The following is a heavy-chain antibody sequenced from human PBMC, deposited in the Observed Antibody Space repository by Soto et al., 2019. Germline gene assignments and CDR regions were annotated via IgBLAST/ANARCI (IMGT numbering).Heavy chain of an antibody. CDR3: ARRRKKYSSSWTQYFDY. CDR1: GFTFSSYA. J-gene: IGHJ4*02. D-gene: IGHD6-13*01. CDR2: ISGSGGST. Sequence: GGSLRLSCAASGFTFSSYAMSWVRQAPGKGLEWVSAISGSGGSTYYADSVKGRFTISRDNSKNTLYLQMNSLRAEDTAVYYCARRRKKYSSSWTQYFDYWGQGTLVTVSS. V-gene: IGHV3-23*01.